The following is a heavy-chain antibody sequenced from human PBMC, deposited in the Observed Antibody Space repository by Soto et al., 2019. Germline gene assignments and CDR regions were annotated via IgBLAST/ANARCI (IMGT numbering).Heavy chain of an antibody. V-gene: IGHV1-8*01. CDR1: GYTFTSYD. J-gene: IGHJ5*02. Sequence: QVQLVQSGAEVKKPGASVKVSCKASGYTFTSYDINWVRQATGQGLEWMVWMNPNSGNTGYAQKLQGRVTMTRNTSLRTAYTELSSLRYEDTAVYYCARVRNSHQVRKYNWVDPWGQGNLVTVSS. CDR3: ARVRNSHQVRKYNWVDP. D-gene: IGHD1-1*01. CDR2: MNPNSGNT.